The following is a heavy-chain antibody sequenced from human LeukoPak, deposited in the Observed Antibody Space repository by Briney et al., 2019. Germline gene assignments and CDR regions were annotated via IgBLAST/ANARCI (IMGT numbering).Heavy chain of an antibody. D-gene: IGHD3-10*01. V-gene: IGHV3-30*18. CDR3: AKWGAHFGLWFGEPDAGMDV. J-gene: IGHJ6*02. Sequence: GRSLRLSCAASGFTFSSYGMHWVRQAPGKGLEWVAVISYDGSNKYYADSVKGRFTISRDNSKNTLYLQMNSLRAEDTAVYYCAKWGAHFGLWFGEPDAGMDVWGQGTTVTVSS. CDR2: ISYDGSNK. CDR1: GFTFSSYG.